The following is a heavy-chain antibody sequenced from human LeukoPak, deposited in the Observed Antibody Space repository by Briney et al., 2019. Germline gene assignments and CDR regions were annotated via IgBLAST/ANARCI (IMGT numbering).Heavy chain of an antibody. CDR2: IFGSGGST. J-gene: IGHJ4*02. CDR3: AKEFSSNFWSGPMDY. D-gene: IGHD3-3*01. V-gene: IGHV3-23*01. Sequence: GGSLRLSCAASGFTFSNFAMSWVRQAPGKGLEGVSTIFGSGGSTYYADSVKGRFTISRDNSKNTLFLQMNSLRAEDTAVYYCAKEFSSNFWSGPMDYWGQGTLVTVSS. CDR1: GFTFSNFA.